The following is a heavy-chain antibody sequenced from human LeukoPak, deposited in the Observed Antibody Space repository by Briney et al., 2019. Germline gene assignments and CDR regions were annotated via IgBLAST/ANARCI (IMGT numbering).Heavy chain of an antibody. J-gene: IGHJ4*02. CDR1: GGSISSYY. D-gene: IGHD1-26*01. V-gene: IGHV4-59*12. CDR3: ARGSQWQPGGPIDY. CDR2: IYYSGST. Sequence: SETLSLTCTVSGGSISSYYWSWIRQPPGKGLEWIGYIYYSGSTNYNPSLKSRVTISVDTSKNQFSLKLISVTAADTALYYCARGSQWQPGGPIDYWGQGTLVTVSS.